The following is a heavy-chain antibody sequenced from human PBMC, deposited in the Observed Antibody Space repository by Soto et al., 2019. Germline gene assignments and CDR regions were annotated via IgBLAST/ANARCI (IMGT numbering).Heavy chain of an antibody. J-gene: IGHJ6*02. CDR1: GYTFTSYY. Sequence: ASVKVSCKASGYTFTSYYIHWVRQAPGQGLEWMGIINPSGGSTSYAQKFQGGVTMTRDTSTSTVYMELSSLRSEDTAVYYCARDPRVTTRLDYYYYYGMDVWGQGTTVTVSS. CDR2: INPSGGST. CDR3: ARDPRVTTRLDYYYYYGMDV. D-gene: IGHD4-17*01. V-gene: IGHV1-46*01.